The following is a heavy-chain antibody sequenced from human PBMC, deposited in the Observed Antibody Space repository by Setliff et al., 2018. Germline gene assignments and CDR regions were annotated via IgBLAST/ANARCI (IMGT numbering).Heavy chain of an antibody. J-gene: IGHJ3*02. CDR1: GYSISSGYY. V-gene: IGHV4-38-2*02. D-gene: IGHD3-16*02. CDR2: IYHSGST. CDR3: ARDLYDSVWGTYRYHDAFDI. Sequence: SETLSLTCAVSGYSISSGYYWGWIRQPPGKGLEWIGSIYHSGSTYYNPSLKSRVTISVDTSKNQFSLKLSSVTAADTAVYYCARDLYDSVWGTYRYHDAFDIWGQGTMVTVSS.